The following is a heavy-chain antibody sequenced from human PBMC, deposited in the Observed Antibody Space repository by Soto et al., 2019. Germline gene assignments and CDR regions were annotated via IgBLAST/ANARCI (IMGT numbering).Heavy chain of an antibody. J-gene: IGHJ6*03. V-gene: IGHV4-31*03. CDR1: GGSISSGGYY. CDR2: IYYSGST. CDR3: ARVVVVAANTEDYYYYYMDV. Sequence: SETLSLTCTVSGGSISSGGYYWSWIRQHPGKGLEWIGYIYYSGSTYYNPSLKSRVTISVDTSKNQFSLKLSSVTAADTAVYYCARVVVVAANTEDYYYYYMDVWGKGTTVT. D-gene: IGHD2-15*01.